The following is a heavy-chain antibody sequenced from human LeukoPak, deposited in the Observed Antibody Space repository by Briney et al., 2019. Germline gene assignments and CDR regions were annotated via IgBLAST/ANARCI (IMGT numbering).Heavy chain of an antibody. CDR3: ATIIAAAGREPRRYYYYYGMDV. CDR1: GYTLTELS. J-gene: IGHJ6*02. D-gene: IGHD6-13*01. Sequence: ASVKVSCKVSGYTLTELSMHWVRQAPGKGLEWMGGFDPEDGETIYAQKFQGRVTMTEDTSTDTAYMELSSLRSEDTAVYYCATIIAAAGREPRRYYYYYGMDVWGQGTTVTVSS. V-gene: IGHV1-24*01. CDR2: FDPEDGET.